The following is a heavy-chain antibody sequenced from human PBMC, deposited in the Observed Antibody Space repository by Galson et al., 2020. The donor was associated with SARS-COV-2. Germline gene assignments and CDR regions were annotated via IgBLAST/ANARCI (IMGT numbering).Heavy chain of an antibody. CDR1: GYTFTGYY. CDR2: INPNIVGT. V-gene: IGHV1-2*02. D-gene: IGHD3-9*01. CDR3: AGDHHYYDILTGALGGYYYYYGMDV. Sequence: VSVNVSCKASGYTFTGYYMHWVRQAPGQGLEGMGWINPNIVGTNYPQKFEGRVTMTRDTSISTAYMELSRLRSDDTAVYYCAGDHHYYDILTGALGGYYYYYGMDVWGQGTTVTVSS. J-gene: IGHJ6*02.